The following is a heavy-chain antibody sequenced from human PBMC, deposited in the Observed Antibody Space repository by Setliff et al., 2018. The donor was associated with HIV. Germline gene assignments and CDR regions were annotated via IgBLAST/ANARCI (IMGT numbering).Heavy chain of an antibody. D-gene: IGHD3-10*01. V-gene: IGHV4-39*01. CDR1: GGSTSSSSYY. CDR3: ATIRLTMVRGIPNWFDP. CDR2: IYYTGVT. Sequence: SETLSLTCSVSGGSTSSSSYYWAWVRQPPGKGPEWIGSIYYTGVTYYNPSLKSRFIISVDTSKNQFSLNLSSVTAADTAVYYCATIRLTMVRGIPNWFDPWGQGTLVTVSS. J-gene: IGHJ5*02.